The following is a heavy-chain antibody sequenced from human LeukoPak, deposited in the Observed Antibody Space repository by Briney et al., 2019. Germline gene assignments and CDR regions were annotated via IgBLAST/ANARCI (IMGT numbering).Heavy chain of an antibody. V-gene: IGHV4-34*01. CDR2: IYYSGSA. D-gene: IGHD3-22*01. CDR1: GGSFSGYY. CDR3: ARPYYYDSRIDP. Sequence: SETLSLTCAVYGGSFSGYYWSWIRQPPGKGLEWVGYIYYSGSAYYNPSLKSRVTISVDTSKNQFSLKMSSVTAADTAVYYCARPYYYDSRIDPWGQGTLVTVSS. J-gene: IGHJ5*02.